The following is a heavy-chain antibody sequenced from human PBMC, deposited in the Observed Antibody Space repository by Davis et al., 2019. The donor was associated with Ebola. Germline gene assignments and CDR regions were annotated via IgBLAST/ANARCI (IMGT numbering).Heavy chain of an antibody. J-gene: IGHJ4*02. D-gene: IGHD6-13*01. Sequence: ASVKVSCKASGYTFTNYAMNWVRQPPGQGLEWMGWINTNTGNPTYAQGFTGRFVFSLDTSVSTAYLQISSLKAEDTAVYYCARGAWTAYSSSWYDYWGQGTLVTVSS. CDR3: ARGAWTAYSSSWYDY. V-gene: IGHV7-4-1*02. CDR2: INTNTGNP. CDR1: GYTFTNYA.